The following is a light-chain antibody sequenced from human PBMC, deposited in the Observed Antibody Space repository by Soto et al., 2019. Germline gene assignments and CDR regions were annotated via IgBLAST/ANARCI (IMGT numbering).Light chain of an antibody. CDR3: QTWGTGVV. CDR1: SGHSSYA. V-gene: IGLV4-69*01. J-gene: IGLJ2*01. Sequence: QPVLTQSPSASASLGASVKLTCTLSSGHSSYAIAWHQQQPEKGPRYLMKLNSDGSHSKGDGIPDRFSGSSSGAERYLTNSSHQSEDEADYYCQTWGTGVVFGGGTKLTVL. CDR2: LNSDGSH.